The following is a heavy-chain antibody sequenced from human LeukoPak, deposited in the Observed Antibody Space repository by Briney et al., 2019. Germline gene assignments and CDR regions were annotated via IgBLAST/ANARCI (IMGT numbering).Heavy chain of an antibody. Sequence: HPGGSLRLSCAASGFTFSSYAMSWVRQAPGKGLEWVSAISGSGGSTYYADSVKGRFTISRDNSKNTLYLQMNSLRAEDTAVYYCAKDLGGVYNWNPDGDYWGQGTLVTVSS. CDR1: GFTFSSYA. V-gene: IGHV3-23*01. CDR2: ISGSGGST. CDR3: AKDLGGVYNWNPDGDY. D-gene: IGHD1-20*01. J-gene: IGHJ4*02.